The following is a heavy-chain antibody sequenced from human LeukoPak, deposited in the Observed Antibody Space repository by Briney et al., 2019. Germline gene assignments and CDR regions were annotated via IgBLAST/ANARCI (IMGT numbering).Heavy chain of an antibody. J-gene: IGHJ4*02. D-gene: IGHD3-10*01. CDR1: GYTFTSYY. CDR2: INPSGGST. V-gene: IGHV1-46*04. Sequence: ASVKVSCKASGYTFTSYYMHWERQAPGQGLEWMGIINPSGGSTSYAQKLQGRVTMTRDTSTSTVYMELSSLRSEDTAVYYCARDQAEVRGVMGYWGQGTLVTVSS. CDR3: ARDQAEVRGVMGY.